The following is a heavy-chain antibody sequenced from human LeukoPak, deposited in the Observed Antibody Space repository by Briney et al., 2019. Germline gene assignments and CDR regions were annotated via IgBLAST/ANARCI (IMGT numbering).Heavy chain of an antibody. D-gene: IGHD2-2*01. CDR1: GGSISSGGYY. V-gene: IGHV4-31*03. J-gene: IGHJ4*02. CDR2: IYHSGST. CDR3: ARGSQVVPAAYFDY. Sequence: SETLSLTCTVSGGSISSGGYYWSWIRQHPGKGLEWIGYIYHSGSTYDNPSLKSRVTISVDRSKNQFSLKLSSVTAADTAVYYCARGSQVVPAAYFDYWGQGTLVTVSS.